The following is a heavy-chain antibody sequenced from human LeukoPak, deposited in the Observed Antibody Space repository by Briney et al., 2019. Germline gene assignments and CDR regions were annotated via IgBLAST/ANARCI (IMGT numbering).Heavy chain of an antibody. J-gene: IGHJ4*02. D-gene: IGHD3-10*01. CDR2: ISAYNGYT. CDR3: ARLVSYFGSGSYYSDY. V-gene: IGHV1-18*01. Sequence: GASVKVSCKASDYTFTNYGIDWVRQAPGQGLEWMGWISAYNGYTKYAQKFQDRVTMTTDTSTSTAYMELRSLRSDDTAVYYCARLVSYFGSGSYYSDYWGQGTLVTVAS. CDR1: DYTFTNYG.